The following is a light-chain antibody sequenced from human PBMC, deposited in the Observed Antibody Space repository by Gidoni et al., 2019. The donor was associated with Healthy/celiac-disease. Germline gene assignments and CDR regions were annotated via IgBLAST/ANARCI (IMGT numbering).Light chain of an antibody. J-gene: IGKJ5*01. CDR2: AAS. Sequence: EIVLTQSPATLSLSPGDRATLSCRASQSVSSYLAWYQQKPGQAPRLHIYAASNRATGLPARFSGSGSGTDFTLTISSLEPEDFAVYYCQQRSNWLITFGQGTRLEIK. V-gene: IGKV3-11*01. CDR3: QQRSNWLIT. CDR1: QSVSSY.